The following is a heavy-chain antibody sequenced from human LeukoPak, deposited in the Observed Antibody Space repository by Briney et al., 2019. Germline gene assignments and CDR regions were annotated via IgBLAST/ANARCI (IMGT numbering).Heavy chain of an antibody. CDR2: INHSGST. CDR1: GGSFSGYY. CDR3: ARASRYYYDSSGSHGDY. J-gene: IGHJ4*02. V-gene: IGHV4-34*01. Sequence: SETLSLTCAVYGGSFSGYYWSWIRQPPGKGLEWIGEINHSGSTNYNPSLKSRVTISVDTSKNQFSLKLSSVTAADTAVYYCARASRYYYDSSGSHGDYWGQGTLVTASS. D-gene: IGHD3-22*01.